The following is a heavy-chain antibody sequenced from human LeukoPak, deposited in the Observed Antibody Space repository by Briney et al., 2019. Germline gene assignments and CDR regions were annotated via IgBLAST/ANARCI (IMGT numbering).Heavy chain of an antibody. CDR2: IYYSGST. CDR1: GGSISSYY. CDR3: ARHGNYYDSSGCYFDY. V-gene: IGHV4-59*08. D-gene: IGHD3-22*01. J-gene: IGHJ4*02. Sequence: SETLSLTCTVSGGSISSYYWSWIRQPPGKGLEWIGYIYYSGSTNYNPSLKSRVTISVDTSKNQFSLKLSSVTAADTAVYYCARHGNYYDSSGCYFDYWGQGTLVTVSS.